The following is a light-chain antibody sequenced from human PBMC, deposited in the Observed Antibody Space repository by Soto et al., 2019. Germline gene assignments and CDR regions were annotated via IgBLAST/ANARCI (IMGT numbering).Light chain of an antibody. CDR2: AAS. J-gene: IGKJ5*01. Sequence: DIPMTQSPSSLSASVGDRVTITCRASQSISSYLNWYQQKPGKAPKLLIYAASSLQSGVPSRFSGSGSGTDFTLTISSLQPEDFATYYCQQGYSTFITFGQGTRLEIK. V-gene: IGKV1-39*01. CDR1: QSISSY. CDR3: QQGYSTFIT.